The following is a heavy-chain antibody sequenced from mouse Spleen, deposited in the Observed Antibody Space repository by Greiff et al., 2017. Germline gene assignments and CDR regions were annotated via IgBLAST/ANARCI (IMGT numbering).Heavy chain of an antibody. Sequence: QVQLQQSGAELVKPGASVKISCKASGYAFSSYWMNWVKQRPGKGLEWIGQIYPGDGDTNYNGKFKGKATLTADKSSSTAYMQLSSLTSEDSAVYFCARSPSGSGAMDYWGQGTSVTVSS. J-gene: IGHJ4*01. CDR3: ARSPSGSGAMDY. V-gene: IGHV1-80*01. D-gene: IGHD3-1*01. CDR2: IYPGDGDT. CDR1: GYAFSSYW.